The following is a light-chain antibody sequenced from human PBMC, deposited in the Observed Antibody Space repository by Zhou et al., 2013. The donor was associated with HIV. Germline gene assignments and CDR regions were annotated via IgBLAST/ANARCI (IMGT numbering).Light chain of an antibody. CDR1: QGIGYS. J-gene: IGKJ4*01. CDR2: TAS. CDR3: QKYNGAPLT. Sequence: DIQMTQSPSSLSASVGDRVTITCRASQGIGYSLAWYQQQPGRVPKLLIYTASILQSGVPSRFSGSGSGTDFTLTISSLQPEDVATYYCQKYNGAPLTFGGGAKVEIK. V-gene: IGKV1-27*01.